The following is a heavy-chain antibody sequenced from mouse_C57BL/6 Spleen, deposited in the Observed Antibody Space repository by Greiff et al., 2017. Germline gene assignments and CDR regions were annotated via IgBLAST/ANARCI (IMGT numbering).Heavy chain of an antibody. V-gene: IGHV1-64*01. CDR2: IHPNSGST. CDR3: ARGDYYGRNAMDY. J-gene: IGHJ4*01. D-gene: IGHD1-1*01. CDR1: GYTFTSYW. Sequence: QVQLQQPGAELVKPGASVKLSCKASGYTFTSYWMHWVKQRPGQGLEWLGMIHPNSGSTNYNEKFKSKATLTVDTSSSTAYMQLSSLTSEDSAVYYCARGDYYGRNAMDYWGQGTSVTVSS.